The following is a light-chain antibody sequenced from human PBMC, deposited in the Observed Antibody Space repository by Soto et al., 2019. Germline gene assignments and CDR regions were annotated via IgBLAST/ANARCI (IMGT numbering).Light chain of an antibody. CDR1: QSVSGDY. Sequence: EVVFTQSPGTLSLSPGERATLSCRASQSVSGDYLAWYQQKPGQAPRLLIYSASLKPAGIPDRFSGSGSGTDFTLTISRLEPEDFAVYYCLRYGRSPGWTFGQGTKVDIK. V-gene: IGKV3-20*01. CDR3: LRYGRSPGWT. CDR2: SAS. J-gene: IGKJ1*01.